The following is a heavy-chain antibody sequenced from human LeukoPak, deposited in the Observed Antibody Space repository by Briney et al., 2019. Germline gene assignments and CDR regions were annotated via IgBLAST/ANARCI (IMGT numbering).Heavy chain of an antibody. D-gene: IGHD3-22*01. Sequence: QPGGSLRLSCAASGFTFSSYSMNWVRQAPGKGLEWVSAISASGTTTYYADSVQGRFTISRDNSKNTLYLQMNSLRAEDTAVYYCAKSSIFYDSSGYYVGEKYYFDYWGQGTLVTVSS. V-gene: IGHV3-23*01. CDR2: ISASGTTT. CDR3: AKSSIFYDSSGYYVGEKYYFDY. CDR1: GFTFSSYS. J-gene: IGHJ4*02.